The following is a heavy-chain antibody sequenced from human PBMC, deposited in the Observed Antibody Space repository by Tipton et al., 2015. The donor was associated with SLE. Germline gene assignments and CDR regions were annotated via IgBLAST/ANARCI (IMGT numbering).Heavy chain of an antibody. Sequence: SLRLSCAASGFTFSSYWMHWVRQAPGKGLVWVSRINSDGSSTSYADSVKGRFTISRDNAKDTLYLQMNSLRAEDTAVYYCVREGSTSGWYYFDPWGQGTLVTVSS. CDR2: INSDGSST. CDR3: VREGSTSGWYYFDP. V-gene: IGHV3-74*01. J-gene: IGHJ4*02. CDR1: GFTFSSYW. D-gene: IGHD6-19*01.